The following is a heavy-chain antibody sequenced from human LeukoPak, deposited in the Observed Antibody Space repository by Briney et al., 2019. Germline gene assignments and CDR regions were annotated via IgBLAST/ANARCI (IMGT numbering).Heavy chain of an antibody. J-gene: IGHJ4*02. CDR1: EFSVGSNY. CDR3: NGYSSSQTDY. V-gene: IGHV3-66*01. CDR2: IYSGGST. D-gene: IGHD6-13*01. Sequence: PGGSLRLSCAASEFSVGSNYMTWVRQAPGKGLEWVSLIYSGGSTYYADSVKGRFTNSRDNSKNTLYLQMNSLRAEDTAVYYCNGYSSSQTDYWGQGTLVTVSS.